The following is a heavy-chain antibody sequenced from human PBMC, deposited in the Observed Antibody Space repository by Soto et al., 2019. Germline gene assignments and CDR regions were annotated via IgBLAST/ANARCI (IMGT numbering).Heavy chain of an antibody. CDR1: GGSISSGDYY. V-gene: IGHV4-30-4*01. Sequence: QVQLQESGPGLVKPSQTLSLTCTVSGGSISSGDYYWSWIRQPPGKGLEWSGDIHYSGSTYDNPSLKRRLTISVDPSKNQFPLKLSPVTAADTAGYYCASITMVRGVIITSDYWGQRTLVTVSS. CDR3: ASITMVRGVIITSDY. CDR2: IHYSGST. J-gene: IGHJ4*02. D-gene: IGHD3-10*01.